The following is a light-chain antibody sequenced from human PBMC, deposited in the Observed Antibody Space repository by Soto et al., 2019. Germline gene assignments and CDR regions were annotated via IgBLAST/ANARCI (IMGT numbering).Light chain of an antibody. V-gene: IGLV1-47*01. Sequence: QSVLTQPPSASGTPGQRVTISCSGSSSNIGSNYVYWYQQLPGTAPKLLIYRNNQRPSGVPERFSGSKSGASASLAISGLRSEDEDDYYCAAWDDSLSGPWVFGGGTKLTVL. J-gene: IGLJ3*02. CDR1: SSNIGSNY. CDR3: AAWDDSLSGPWV. CDR2: RNN.